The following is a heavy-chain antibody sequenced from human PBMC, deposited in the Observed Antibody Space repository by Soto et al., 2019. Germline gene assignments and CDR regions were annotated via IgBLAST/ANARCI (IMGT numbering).Heavy chain of an antibody. Sequence: EVQLVESGGGLVQPGGSLRLSCAASGFTFSTYWMHWVRQAPGKGLVWVSRINSDGSSTNYADSVKGRFAILRDNAKNTLYLQMNRLRGEDPGGYYCSRGNWNSNWGQGNLVTVSS. CDR2: INSDGSST. D-gene: IGHD1-20*01. CDR1: GFTFSTYW. CDR3: SRGNWNSN. V-gene: IGHV3-74*01. J-gene: IGHJ4*02.